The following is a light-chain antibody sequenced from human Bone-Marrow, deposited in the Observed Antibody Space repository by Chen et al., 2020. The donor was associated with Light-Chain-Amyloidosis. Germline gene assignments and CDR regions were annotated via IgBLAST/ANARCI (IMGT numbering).Light chain of an antibody. J-gene: IGLJ3*02. CDR2: EDD. V-gene: IGLV6-57*01. Sequence: NFMLTQPHSVSESPGKPVIISCTRSSGSIATNYVRCYQQRPGSSPTTVIYEDDQRPSGVRDRFSGSIDRSSNSASLTLAGLKTEDEADYYCQSYQGSSQGLFGGGTKLTVL. CDR3: QSYQGSSQGL. CDR1: SGSIATNY.